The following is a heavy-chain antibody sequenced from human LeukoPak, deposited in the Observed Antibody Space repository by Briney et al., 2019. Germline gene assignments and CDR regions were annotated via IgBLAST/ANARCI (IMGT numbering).Heavy chain of an antibody. J-gene: IGHJ4*02. CDR1: GGSISIISSSTYY. D-gene: IGHD6-25*01. CDR3: ARQLPTAAADTRGYFAY. CDR2: LYYGENS. V-gene: IGHV4-39*01. Sequence: PSETLSLTCTVSGGSISIISSSTYYWGWIRQAPGKGLEWIGSLYYGENSHYNPSLKSRATLSVDTSNNQFSLKLTSVTAADAAVYFCARQLPTAAADTRGYFAYWGQGTVVTVSS.